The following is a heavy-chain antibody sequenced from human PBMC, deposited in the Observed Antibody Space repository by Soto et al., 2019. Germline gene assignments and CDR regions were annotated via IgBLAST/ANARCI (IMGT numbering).Heavy chain of an antibody. CDR1: GFTFSNSW. Sequence: PGGSLRLSCAASGFTFSNSWMSWVRQAPGKGLEWVGRIKSKTDGGTTDYAAPVKGRFTISRDDSKNTLYLQMNSLKTEDTAVYYCTTNDIVVVGGHLNYVDYWGQGTLVTVSS. CDR3: TTNDIVVVGGHLNYVDY. D-gene: IGHD2-15*01. V-gene: IGHV3-15*01. J-gene: IGHJ4*02. CDR2: IKSKTDGGTT.